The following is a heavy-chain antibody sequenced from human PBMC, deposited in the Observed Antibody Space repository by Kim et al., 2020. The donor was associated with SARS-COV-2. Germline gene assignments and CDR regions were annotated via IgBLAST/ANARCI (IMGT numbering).Heavy chain of an antibody. Sequence: YADAVKGRFSTSRDDVKNSMCLQMNSLRPEDAAVYHCASTDGRLGDYFDFWGQGTLVTVS. V-gene: IGHV3-11*04. CDR3: ASTDGRLGDYFDF. D-gene: IGHD1-26*01. J-gene: IGHJ4*02.